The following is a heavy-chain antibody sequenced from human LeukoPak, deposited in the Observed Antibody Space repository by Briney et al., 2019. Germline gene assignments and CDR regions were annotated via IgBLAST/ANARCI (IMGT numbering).Heavy chain of an antibody. V-gene: IGHV3-48*03. CDR3: VSMLWSL. Sequence: GGSLRLSCSASGFTFSSYEMNWVRQAPGKGLEWISYITGSGDTIYYADSAKGRFTISRDNAKNSLFLQMNSLRAEDTAVYYCVSMLWSLWGQGALVTVSS. CDR2: ITGSGDTI. CDR1: GFTFSSYE. J-gene: IGHJ4*02. D-gene: IGHD2-8*01.